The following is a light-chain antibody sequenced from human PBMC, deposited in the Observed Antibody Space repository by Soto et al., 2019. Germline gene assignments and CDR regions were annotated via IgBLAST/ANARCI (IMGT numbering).Light chain of an antibody. V-gene: IGKV3-15*01. CDR2: GAS. Sequence: DIILTQSPAIVSVSPGERATLSCRASRRVSTNLAWYQHQHGQAPRLLIYGASTSLTDIPTRFRGSGYGTDFTLIINYLKSEDFGVYYCQQYDKSHPPFSFGGGTKVEI. CDR1: RRVSTN. CDR3: QQYDKSHPPFS. J-gene: IGKJ4*01.